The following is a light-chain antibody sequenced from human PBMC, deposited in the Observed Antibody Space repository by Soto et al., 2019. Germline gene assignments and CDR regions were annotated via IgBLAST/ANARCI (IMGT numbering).Light chain of an antibody. CDR2: GAS. CDR3: QQYNNWRGP. CDR1: QSVSSN. J-gene: IGKJ1*01. Sequence: EIVMTQSPATLSVSPGERATLSCRASQSVSSNLAWYQQKPGQAPRLLIYGASTRATDIPARFSGSGSGTVFTLTINSLQSEDFAVYYCQQYNNWRGPFGQGTKVEIK. V-gene: IGKV3-15*01.